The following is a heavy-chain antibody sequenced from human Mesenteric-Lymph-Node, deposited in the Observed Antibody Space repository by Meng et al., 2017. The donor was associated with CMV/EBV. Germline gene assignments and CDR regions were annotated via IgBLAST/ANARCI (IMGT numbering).Heavy chain of an antibody. Sequence: GGSLRLSCAASGFTFSIYAMSWVRQAPGKGLEWVSAISGSGGSTYSADSVKGRFTISRDNSKNTLYLQMNTLRAEDTAVYYCAKVGGDFCFDYWGQGTLVTVSS. CDR1: GFTFSIYA. J-gene: IGHJ4*02. D-gene: IGHD2-21*01. CDR2: ISGSGGST. V-gene: IGHV3-23*01. CDR3: AKVGGDFCFDY.